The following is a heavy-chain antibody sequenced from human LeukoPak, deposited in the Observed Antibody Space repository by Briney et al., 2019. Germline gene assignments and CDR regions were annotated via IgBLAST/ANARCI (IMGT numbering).Heavy chain of an antibody. CDR2: IIPIFGTA. Sequence: ASVKVSCKASGGTFSSYAISWVRQAPGQGLEWMGGIIPIFGTANYAQKFQGRVTITAGESTSTAYMELSSLRSEDTAVYYRARREYSSSEYWAGWGQGTLVTVSS. CDR3: ARREYSSSEYWAG. J-gene: IGHJ4*02. V-gene: IGHV1-69*13. CDR1: GGTFSSYA. D-gene: IGHD6-6*01.